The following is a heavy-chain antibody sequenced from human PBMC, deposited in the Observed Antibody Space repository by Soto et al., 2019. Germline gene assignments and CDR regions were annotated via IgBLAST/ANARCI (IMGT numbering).Heavy chain of an antibody. CDR3: ARDNGIAGSFDP. Sequence: LSLSCAASGFTFRSYSMNWVRQPPGKGLEWVSYISISSRTIYYADSVKGRFTISRDDAKNSLYLQMNSLRDEDTSVYYCARDNGIAGSFDPWRQGTLVTVSS. CDR2: ISISSRTI. J-gene: IGHJ5*02. V-gene: IGHV3-48*02. CDR1: GFTFRSYS. D-gene: IGHD6-13*01.